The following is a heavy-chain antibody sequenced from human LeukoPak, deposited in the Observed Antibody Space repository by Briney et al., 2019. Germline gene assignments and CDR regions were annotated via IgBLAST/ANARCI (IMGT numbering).Heavy chain of an antibody. D-gene: IGHD3-22*01. Sequence: VASVKVSCRASGGTFSSYAISWVRQAPGQGLEWMGGIIPIFGTANYAQKFQGRVTITADESTSTAYMELSSLRSEDTAVYYCARGSRDSSGYYGDYWGQGTLVTVSS. CDR3: ARGSRDSSGYYGDY. J-gene: IGHJ4*02. CDR1: GGTFSSYA. V-gene: IGHV1-69*13. CDR2: IIPIFGTA.